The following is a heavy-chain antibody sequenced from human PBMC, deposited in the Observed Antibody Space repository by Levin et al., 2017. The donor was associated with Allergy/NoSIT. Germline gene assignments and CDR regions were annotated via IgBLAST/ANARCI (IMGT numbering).Heavy chain of an antibody. CDR2: INPSGGST. V-gene: IGHV1-46*01. CDR1: GYTFTSYY. J-gene: IGHJ3*02. CDR3: ARAPPKDYYYALGSYDAFDI. Sequence: GESLKISCKASGYTFTSYYIHWVRQAPGQGLEWMGIINPSGGSTTYAQKFQGRVTMTRDTSTSTVYMELSSLRSEDTAVYYCARAPPKDYYYALGSYDAFDIWGQGTMVTVSS. D-gene: IGHD3-10*01.